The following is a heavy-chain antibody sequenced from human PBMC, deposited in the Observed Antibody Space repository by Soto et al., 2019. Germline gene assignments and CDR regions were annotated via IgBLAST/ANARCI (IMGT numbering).Heavy chain of an antibody. J-gene: IGHJ3*02. CDR2: IYYSGST. Sequence: SETLSLTCTVSGGSISSGGYYWSWIRQHPGKGLEWIGYIYYSGSTYYNPSLKSRVTISVDTSKNQFSLKLSSVTAADTAVYYCARPFMMVTGAFDIWGQGTMVTVSS. CDR3: ARPFMMVTGAFDI. CDR1: GGSISSGGYY. V-gene: IGHV4-31*03. D-gene: IGHD2-21*02.